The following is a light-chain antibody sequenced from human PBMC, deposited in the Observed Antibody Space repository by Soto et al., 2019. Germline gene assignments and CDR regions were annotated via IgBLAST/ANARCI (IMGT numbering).Light chain of an antibody. CDR2: DVS. CDR3: SSYTSSTTWV. CDR1: SSDVGDYDY. V-gene: IGLV2-14*01. J-gene: IGLJ3*02. Sequence: QSVLTQPASVSGSPGQSITISCTGTSSDVGDYDYASWYQQHPGKAPKLMIFDVSNRPSGVSNRFSGSKSGNTASLTISGLQTEDEADYYCSSYTSSTTWVFGGGTKVTVL.